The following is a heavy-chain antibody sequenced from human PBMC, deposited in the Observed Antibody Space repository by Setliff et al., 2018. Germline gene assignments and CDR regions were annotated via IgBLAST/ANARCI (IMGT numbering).Heavy chain of an antibody. J-gene: IGHJ1*01. V-gene: IGHV4-34*01. CDR2: INHSGST. CDR3: ARVDFTMLQGVLGH. D-gene: IGHD3-10*01. CDR1: GGSFSNYY. Sequence: PSETLSLTCTVYGGSFSNYYWSWIRQPPGKGLEWIGEINHSGSTNYNPSLTSRVSISVDTSKNQLSLKVNSVSVADTAVYYCARVDFTMLQGVLGHWGQGTLVTVSS.